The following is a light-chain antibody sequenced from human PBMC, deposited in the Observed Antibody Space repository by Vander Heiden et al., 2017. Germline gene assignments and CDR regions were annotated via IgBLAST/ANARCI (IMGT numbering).Light chain of an antibody. CDR1: VLEKKY. V-gene: IGLV3-27*01. CDR2: KDN. Sequence: SSELTQPSSVSVSPGQTARITCSGDVLEKKYARWFQQEPGQAPVLIIYKDNERPSGIPERFSGSSSGTTVTLTISGAQVEDEADYYCYSATDNIGVFGGGTKLTVL. CDR3: YSATDNIGV. J-gene: IGLJ3*02.